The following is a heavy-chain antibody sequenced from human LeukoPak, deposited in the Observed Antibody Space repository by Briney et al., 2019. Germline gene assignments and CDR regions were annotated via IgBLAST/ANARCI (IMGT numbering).Heavy chain of an antibody. CDR3: ARKGATMIVAKRGYYFDY. Sequence: PSGTLSLTCTVSGGSISSSSYYWGWTRQPPGKGLEWIGSIYYSGSTYYNPSLKSRVTISVDTSKNQFSLKLSSVTAADTAVYYCARKGATMIVAKRGYYFDYWGQGTLVTVSS. D-gene: IGHD3-22*01. V-gene: IGHV4-39*01. J-gene: IGHJ4*02. CDR1: GGSISSSSYY. CDR2: IYYSGST.